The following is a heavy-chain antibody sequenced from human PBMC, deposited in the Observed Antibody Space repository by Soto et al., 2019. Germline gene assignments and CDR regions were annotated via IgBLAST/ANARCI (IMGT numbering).Heavy chain of an antibody. J-gene: IGHJ4*02. CDR2: FFYSGST. V-gene: IGHV4-59*01. Sequence: PSETLSLTCTVSGGSISSYYWSWIRQPPGKGLEWIGYFFYSGSTNYNPSLKSRVTISVDTSKNHFSLKLSSVTAADTAVYYCARENSRGWYDYWGQGTLVTVSS. CDR1: GGSISSYY. D-gene: IGHD6-19*01. CDR3: ARENSRGWYDY.